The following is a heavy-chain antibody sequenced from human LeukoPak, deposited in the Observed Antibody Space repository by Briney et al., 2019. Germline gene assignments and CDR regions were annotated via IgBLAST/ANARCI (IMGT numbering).Heavy chain of an antibody. CDR1: GYTFTGYY. Sequence: ASVKVSCKASGYTFTGYYIHWVRQAPGQGLEWMGWISAYNGNTNYAQKLQGRVTMTTDTSTSTAYMELRSLRSDDTAVYYCARPLVATLLGSSWFDPWGQGTLVTVSS. CDR3: ARPLVATLLGSSWFDP. V-gene: IGHV1-18*04. J-gene: IGHJ5*02. D-gene: IGHD5-12*01. CDR2: ISAYNGNT.